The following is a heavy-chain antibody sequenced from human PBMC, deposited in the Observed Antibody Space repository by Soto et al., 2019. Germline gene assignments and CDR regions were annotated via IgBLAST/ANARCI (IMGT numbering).Heavy chain of an antibody. V-gene: IGHV4-31*03. D-gene: IGHD6-19*01. J-gene: IGHJ4*02. Sequence: QVQLQESGPGLVKPSQTLSLTCTVSGGSISSGGYYWSWIHQHPGKGLEWIGYSYYSGSTYYNPSLRSRVTISVDTSKNQFSLKLSSVTAADTAVYYCARGLYSSGWYREYYFDYWGQGTLVTVSS. CDR3: ARGLYSSGWYREYYFDY. CDR2: SYYSGST. CDR1: GGSISSGGYY.